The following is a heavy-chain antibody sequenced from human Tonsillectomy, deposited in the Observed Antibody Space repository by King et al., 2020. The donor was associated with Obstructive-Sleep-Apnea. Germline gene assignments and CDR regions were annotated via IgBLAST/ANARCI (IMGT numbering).Heavy chain of an antibody. CDR1: GGSISSSSYY. J-gene: IGHJ4*02. CDR3: ARGSRQLQYYFDY. D-gene: IGHD2-2*01. V-gene: IGHV4-39*07. CDR2: IYYSGST. Sequence: QLQESGPGLVKPSETLSLTCTVSGGSISSSSYYWGWIRQPPGKGLEWIGSIYYSGSTYYNPSLKSRVTMSVDTSKNQFSLKLSSVTAADTAVYYCARGSRQLQYYFDYWGQGTLVTVSS.